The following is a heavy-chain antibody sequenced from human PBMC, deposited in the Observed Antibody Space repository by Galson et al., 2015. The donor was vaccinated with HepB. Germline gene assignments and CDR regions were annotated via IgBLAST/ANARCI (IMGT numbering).Heavy chain of an antibody. J-gene: IGHJ5*02. CDR2: INHSGST. V-gene: IGHV4-34*01. CDR1: GGSFSGYY. D-gene: IGHD1-1*01. CDR3: ARGRNNHNGNDGDHNCFDP. Sequence: SETLSLTCAVYGGSFSGYYWSWIRQPPGKGLEWIGEINHSGSTNYNPSLKSRVTISADTSKNQFSLKLSSVTAADTAVYYCARGRNNHNGNDGDHNCFDPWGQGTLVTVSS.